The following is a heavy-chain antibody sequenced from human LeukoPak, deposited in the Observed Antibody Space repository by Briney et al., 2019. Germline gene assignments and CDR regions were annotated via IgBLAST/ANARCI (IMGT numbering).Heavy chain of an antibody. D-gene: IGHD1-1*01. J-gene: IGHJ3*01. CDR2: ISWNSGNI. CDR3: TRATGYNWNDKDAFDV. Sequence: GGSLRLSCAASGFTFSSYAMSWVRQAPGKGLEWVAGISWNSGNIAYGDSVKGRFSISRDNAENSVYLQMDGLVSEDTALYYCTRATGYNWNDKDAFDVWGQGAVVIVSS. CDR1: GFTFSSYA. V-gene: IGHV3-9*01.